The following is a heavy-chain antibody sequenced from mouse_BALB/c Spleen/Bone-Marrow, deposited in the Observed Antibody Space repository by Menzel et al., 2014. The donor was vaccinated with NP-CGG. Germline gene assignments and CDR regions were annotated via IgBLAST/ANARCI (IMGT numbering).Heavy chain of an antibody. J-gene: IGHJ2*01. CDR3: ARGTGPDY. CDR1: GYTFTSYW. CDR2: IYPGDGDT. D-gene: IGHD4-1*01. Sequence: AQLQQSGAELARPGASVKLSCKASGYTFTSYWMQWVEQRPGQGLEWIGAIYPGDGDTRYTQKFKGKATLTADKSSSTAYMQLSSLASEDSAVYYCARGTGPDYWGQGTTLTVSS. V-gene: IGHV1-87*01.